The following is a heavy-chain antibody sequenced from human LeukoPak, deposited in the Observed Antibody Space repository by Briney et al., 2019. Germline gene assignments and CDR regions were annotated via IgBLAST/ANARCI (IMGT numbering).Heavy chain of an antibody. CDR3: ARVGATADAFDI. J-gene: IGHJ3*02. CDR2: IYYSGST. CDR1: GGSISSSSYY. Sequence: SETLSLTCTVSGGSISSSSYYWGWIRQPPGKGLEWIGSIYYSGSTYYNPSLKSRATISVDTSKNQFSLKLSSVTAADTAVYYCARVGATADAFDIWGQGTMVTVSS. V-gene: IGHV4-39*01. D-gene: IGHD1-26*01.